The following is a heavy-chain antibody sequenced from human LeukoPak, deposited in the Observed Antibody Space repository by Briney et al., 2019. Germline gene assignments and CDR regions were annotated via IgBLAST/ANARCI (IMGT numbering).Heavy chain of an antibody. J-gene: IGHJ4*02. CDR3: ARRNLFPYYFDY. Sequence: SETLSLTCAVYGGSFSGYYWSWIRQPPGKGLEWIGSISYSGNTYYNPSLKSRVTISVDTSKNEFSLKLTSVTAADTSVYYCARRNLFPYYFDYWGQGILVTVSS. CDR1: GGSFSGYY. V-gene: IGHV4-34*01. CDR2: ISYSGNT.